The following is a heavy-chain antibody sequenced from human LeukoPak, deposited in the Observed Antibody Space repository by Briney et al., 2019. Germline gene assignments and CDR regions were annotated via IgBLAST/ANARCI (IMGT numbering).Heavy chain of an antibody. J-gene: IGHJ4*02. CDR3: ATSQLSIAAAGQHFDY. Sequence: GGSLRLSCAASGFTYSSYAMSWVRQAPGKGLEWVSAISGSGGSTYYADSVKGRFTISRDNPKNTLYLQMNSLRAEDTAVYYCATSQLSIAAAGQHFDYWGQGTLVTVSS. CDR2: ISGSGGST. D-gene: IGHD6-13*01. CDR1: GFTYSSYA. V-gene: IGHV3-23*01.